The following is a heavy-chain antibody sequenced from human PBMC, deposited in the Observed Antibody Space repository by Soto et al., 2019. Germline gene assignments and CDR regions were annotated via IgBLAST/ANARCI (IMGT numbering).Heavy chain of an antibody. Sequence: GASVKVSCKASGYTFTSYDIHCVRQATGQGLEWMGWMNPNSGNTGYAQKFQGRVTMTRNTSISTAYMELSSLRAEDTAVYYCARSYGSGSYPYYYYYGMDVWGQGTTVTVSS. CDR3: ARSYGSGSYPYYYYYGMDV. CDR2: MNPNSGNT. J-gene: IGHJ6*02. V-gene: IGHV1-8*01. D-gene: IGHD3-10*01. CDR1: GYTFTSYD.